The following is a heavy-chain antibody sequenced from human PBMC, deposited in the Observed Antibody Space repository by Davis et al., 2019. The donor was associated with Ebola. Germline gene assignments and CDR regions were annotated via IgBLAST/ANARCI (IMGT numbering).Heavy chain of an antibody. Sequence: GESLKISCAASGFTFDDYAMHWVRQAPGKGLEWVSLTRGDGGSTYYADSVKGRFTISRDNSKNSLYLQMNSLRTEATALYYCAKDALVVVWLYGMDVWGQGTTVTVSS. CDR2: TRGDGGST. V-gene: IGHV3-43*02. CDR1: GFTFDDYA. D-gene: IGHD2-21*01. J-gene: IGHJ6*02. CDR3: AKDALVVVWLYGMDV.